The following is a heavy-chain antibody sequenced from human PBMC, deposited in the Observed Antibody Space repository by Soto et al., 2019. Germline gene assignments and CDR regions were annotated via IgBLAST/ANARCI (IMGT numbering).Heavy chain of an antibody. D-gene: IGHD2-2*01. CDR2: IYPYDSDT. CDR3: ARHLVGSTRGNFDY. CDR1: GYSFTSYW. V-gene: IGHV5-51*01. Sequence: GESLKISCKTSGYSFTSYWIGWVRQMPGKGMEWMGNIYPYDSDTRYSPSFQGQVTISADTSITTAYLQWRGLRASDTAMYFCARHLVGSTRGNFDYWGQGTLVTVSS. J-gene: IGHJ4*01.